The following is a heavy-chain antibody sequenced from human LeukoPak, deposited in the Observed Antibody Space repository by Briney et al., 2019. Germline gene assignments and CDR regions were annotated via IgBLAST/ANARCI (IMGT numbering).Heavy chain of an antibody. Sequence: GASLRLSCAASGFTFSSYAMSWVRQAPGKGLEWVSAISGSGGSTYYADSVKGRFTISRDNSKNTLYLQMNSLRAEDTAVYYCAKGGDSGYDSTMRNWGQGTLVTVSS. D-gene: IGHD5-12*01. CDR3: AKGGDSGYDSTMRN. V-gene: IGHV3-23*01. CDR2: ISGSGGST. J-gene: IGHJ4*02. CDR1: GFTFSSYA.